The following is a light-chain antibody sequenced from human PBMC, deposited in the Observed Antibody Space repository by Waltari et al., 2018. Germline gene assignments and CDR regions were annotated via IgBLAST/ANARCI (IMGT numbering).Light chain of an antibody. CDR3: QSYDSTLNVVV. V-gene: IGLV1-40*01. J-gene: IGLJ2*01. Sequence: QSVLTQPPSVSGAPGQWVTISCTGSSSNIGTGYDVHWYPHLPGTAPKLLLYGTTNRPSGVPDRFPGSKSGTSGSLAITGLQAEDESEYFCQSYDSTLNVVVFGGGTKLTVL. CDR1: SSNIGTGYD. CDR2: GTT.